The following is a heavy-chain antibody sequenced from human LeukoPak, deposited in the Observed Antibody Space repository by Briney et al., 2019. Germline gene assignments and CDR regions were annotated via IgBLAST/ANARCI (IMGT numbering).Heavy chain of an antibody. Sequence: PSETLSLTCTVSGGSISSSSYYWGWIRQPPGKGLEWIGSIYYSGSTNYNPSLKSRVTISVDTSKNQFSLKLSSVTAADTAVYYCARAYSGSYPFDYWGQGTLVTVSS. D-gene: IGHD1-26*01. CDR2: IYYSGST. V-gene: IGHV4-39*07. CDR3: ARAYSGSYPFDY. J-gene: IGHJ4*02. CDR1: GGSISSSSYY.